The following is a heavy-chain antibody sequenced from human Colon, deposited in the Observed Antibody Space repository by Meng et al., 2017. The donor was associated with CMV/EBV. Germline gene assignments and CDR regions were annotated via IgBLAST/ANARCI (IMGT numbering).Heavy chain of an antibody. V-gene: IGHV3-23*01. CDR3: ARGVIAVGQRHFLAP. D-gene: IGHD6-19*01. CDR2: ISGGGTST. CDR1: GFNFRSSA. J-gene: IGHJ5*02. Sequence: GGSLRLSCAASGFNFRSSAMSWVRQAPGKGLEWVSGISGGGTSTYYADSVKGRFTISRDTPNNTLFLQLNSLRAEDTAVYYCARGVIAVGQRHFLAPWGQGTLVTVSS.